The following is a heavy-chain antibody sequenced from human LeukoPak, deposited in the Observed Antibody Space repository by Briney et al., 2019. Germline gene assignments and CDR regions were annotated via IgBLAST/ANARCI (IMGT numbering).Heavy chain of an antibody. V-gene: IGHV6-1*01. CDR2: TYYRSKWYN. D-gene: IGHD3-9*01. CDR1: VDSVSSNNGA. J-gene: IGHJ4*02. CDR3: ARDVGTTGWHTFDY. Sequence: SQTLSLTCAISVDSVSSNNGAWNWIRQSPSRGLEWLGRTYYRSKWYNDYAASLISRITLSPVTSKNQFSLQLYSVPPEDTAVYYCARDVGTTGWHTFDYWGRGTLVTVSS.